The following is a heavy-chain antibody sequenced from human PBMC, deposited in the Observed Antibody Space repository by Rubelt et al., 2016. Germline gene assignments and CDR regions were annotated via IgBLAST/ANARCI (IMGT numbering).Heavy chain of an antibody. J-gene: IGHJ5*02. CDR2: INHRGST. Sequence: QVQLQQWGAGLLKPSETLSLTCAVYGGSFIGYYWSWIRQPPGKGLEWIGEINHRGSTNYNPSLKSRVNSTVDTSITQLSLKLASVTAADTAVYDCAGDYGGNSAVSWGRGTLITVSS. D-gene: IGHD4-23*01. CDR3: AGDYGGNSAVS. CDR1: GGSFIGYY. V-gene: IGHV4-34*01.